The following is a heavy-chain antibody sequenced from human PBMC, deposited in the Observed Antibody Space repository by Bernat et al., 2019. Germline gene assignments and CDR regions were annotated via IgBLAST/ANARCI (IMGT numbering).Heavy chain of an antibody. D-gene: IGHD7-27*01. CDR3: ARGPGQNWYFDL. CDR2: ISSSDNTV. J-gene: IGHJ2*01. CDR1: GSTLSIYE. Sequence: EVQLVESGGGLVQPGGSLRLPCTAPGSTLSIYEMNWVRQAPGKGLEWVSYISSSDNTVYYADSVKGRFTISRDNAKNSLYLQMNSLRVEDTAVYSCARGPGQNWYFDLWGRGTLVTVSS. V-gene: IGHV3-48*03.